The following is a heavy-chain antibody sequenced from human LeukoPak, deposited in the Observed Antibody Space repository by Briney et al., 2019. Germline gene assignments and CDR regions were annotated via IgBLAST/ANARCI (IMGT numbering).Heavy chain of an antibody. CDR2: IIPIFGTA. J-gene: IGHJ4*02. CDR3: GTGPGYYFDY. Sequence: GASVKVSCKASGGTFSNYGISWVRQAPGQGLEWMGGIIPIFGTANYAQKFQGRVTITADESTSTAYMELSSLRSEDTAVYYCGTGPGYYFDYWGQGTLVTVSS. V-gene: IGHV1-69*13. D-gene: IGHD3-10*01. CDR1: GGTFSNYG.